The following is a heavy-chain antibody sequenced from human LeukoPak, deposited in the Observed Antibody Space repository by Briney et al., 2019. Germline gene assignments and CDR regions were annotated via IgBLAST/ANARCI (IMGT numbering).Heavy chain of an antibody. Sequence: SGTLSLTCTVSGGSISGYYWSWIRQPAGKGLEWIGRIYTSGSPTYNASLKSRVTLSVDTSKNQFSLRLTSVTAADTAVYYCARNYYDSSGYYAPNWFDPWGQGTLVTVSS. V-gene: IGHV4-4*07. CDR2: IYTSGSP. D-gene: IGHD3-22*01. CDR1: GGSISGYY. CDR3: ARNYYDSSGYYAPNWFDP. J-gene: IGHJ5*02.